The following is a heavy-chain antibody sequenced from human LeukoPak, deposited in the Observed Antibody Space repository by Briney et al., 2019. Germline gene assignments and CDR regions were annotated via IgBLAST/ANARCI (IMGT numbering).Heavy chain of an antibody. Sequence: SSESLSLTCAVYGVSFSGYYWSWVRQPPGKGLEWIWEIYHSGSTNYTPSLKCRVTISVDTSKNKFSLKLSSVTAADTAVYYCARGYQLLSIYYYGMDVWGQGTTVTVSS. J-gene: IGHJ6*02. CDR1: GVSFSGYY. V-gene: IGHV4-34*01. D-gene: IGHD2-2*01. CDR3: ARGYQLLSIYYYGMDV. CDR2: IYHSGST.